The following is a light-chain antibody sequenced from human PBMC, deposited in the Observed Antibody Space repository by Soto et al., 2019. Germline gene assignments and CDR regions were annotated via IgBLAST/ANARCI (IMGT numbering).Light chain of an antibody. Sequence: QTVVTQPPSASGTPGQRVTISCSGSSSNIGSNYVFWYQHLPGTALKLLIYRNNQRPSGVPDRFSGSKSGTSASLAISGLRSVDETDYYCAALDDRLSGVVLGGGTKLTVL. J-gene: IGLJ2*01. V-gene: IGLV1-47*01. CDR1: SSNIGSNY. CDR3: AALDDRLSGVV. CDR2: RNN.